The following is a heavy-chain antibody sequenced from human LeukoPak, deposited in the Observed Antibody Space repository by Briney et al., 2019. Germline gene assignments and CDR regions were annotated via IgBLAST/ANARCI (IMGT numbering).Heavy chain of an antibody. CDR3: ARHQSGVYDLYYFDY. CDR2: IDPSDSYT. CDR1: GYSFTNYR. Sequence: GESLKISCKASGYSFTNYRISWVRQMPGKGLEWMGNIDPSDSYTNYSPSFQGHVTLSTDKSISTAYLQWSSLKASDTAMYYCARHQSGVYDLYYFDYWGQGTLVTVSS. D-gene: IGHD5/OR15-5a*01. V-gene: IGHV5-10-1*01. J-gene: IGHJ4*02.